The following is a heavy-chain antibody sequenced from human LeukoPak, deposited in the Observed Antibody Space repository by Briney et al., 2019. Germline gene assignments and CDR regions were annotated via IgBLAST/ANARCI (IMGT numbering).Heavy chain of an antibody. CDR2: IYYSGST. V-gene: IGHV4-30-4*01. D-gene: IGHD1-26*01. CDR3: ARDRGSYYYFDY. Sequence: PSETLSLTCTVSGGSISSGDYYWSWIRQPPGKGLEWIGYIYYSGSTYYNPSLKSRVTISVDTSKNQFSLKLSSVTAADTAVYYCARDRGSYYYFDYWGQGTLVTVSS. CDR1: GGSISSGDYY. J-gene: IGHJ4*02.